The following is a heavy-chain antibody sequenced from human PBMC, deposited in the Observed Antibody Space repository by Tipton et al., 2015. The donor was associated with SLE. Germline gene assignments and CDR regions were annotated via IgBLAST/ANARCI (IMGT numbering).Heavy chain of an antibody. CDR3: AKEGSIEVAGYADYFQH. Sequence: GSLRLSCAASEFTFSSYAMNWVRQAPGKGLEWVSAISGSGGSTYYADSVKGRFTISRDNSRNTLSLEMNSLRAEDTAVYYCAKEGSIEVAGYADYFQHWGQGTLVTVSS. CDR2: ISGSGGST. J-gene: IGHJ1*01. V-gene: IGHV3-23*01. D-gene: IGHD6-19*01. CDR1: EFTFSSYA.